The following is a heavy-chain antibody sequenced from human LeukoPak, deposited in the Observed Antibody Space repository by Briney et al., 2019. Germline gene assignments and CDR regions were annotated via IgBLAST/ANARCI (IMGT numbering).Heavy chain of an antibody. Sequence: GGSLRLSCAASGFTFSSYSMNWVRPAPGKGLEWVSSISSSSSYISYADSVKGRFTISRDNAKNSLYLQMNNLRAEDTAVYYCAREETPYYYYGMDVWGQGTTVTVSS. CDR3: AREETPYYYYGMDV. CDR2: ISSSSSYI. CDR1: GFTFSSYS. V-gene: IGHV3-21*01. J-gene: IGHJ6*02.